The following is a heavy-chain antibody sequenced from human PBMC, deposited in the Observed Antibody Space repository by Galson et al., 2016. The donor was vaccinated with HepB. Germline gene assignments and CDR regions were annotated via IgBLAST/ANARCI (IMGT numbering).Heavy chain of an antibody. CDR1: GFTVSSNY. V-gene: IGHV3-53*01. CDR3: AVYTYGFL. J-gene: IGHJ4*02. Sequence: SLRLSCAASGFTVSSNYMTWVRQAPGQGLEWVSVIYSGGTTYYAGSVKGRFTISRDNSKKTLYLQMNSLRAEDTAVYYCAVYTYGFLWGQGTLVTVSS. CDR2: IYSGGTT. D-gene: IGHD5-18*01.